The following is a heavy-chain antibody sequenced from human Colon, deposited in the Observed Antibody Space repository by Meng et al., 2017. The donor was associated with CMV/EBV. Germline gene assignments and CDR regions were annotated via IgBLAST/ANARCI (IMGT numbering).Heavy chain of an antibody. CDR1: GGSFSGYY. CDR2: INHSGGT. J-gene: IGHJ4*02. Sequence: QVQLQQWGAGLLKPSETLSLTCAVNGGSFSGYYWTWIRQSPGKGLEWIGEINHSGGTNYNPSLKSRVTISIGTSKNQFSLKVRSVTAADTAMYYCARNSRGDYWGQGTLVTVSS. V-gene: IGHV4-34*01. CDR3: ARNSRGDY. D-gene: IGHD2/OR15-2a*01.